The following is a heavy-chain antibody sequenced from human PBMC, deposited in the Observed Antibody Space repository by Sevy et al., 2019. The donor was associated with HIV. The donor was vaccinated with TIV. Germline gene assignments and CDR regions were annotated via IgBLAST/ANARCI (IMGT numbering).Heavy chain of an antibody. D-gene: IGHD5-12*01. CDR1: GYTFTGQY. Sequence: ASVKVSCKASGYTFTGQYIHWVRQAPGQGLEWMGWINPNSGNTNYGQEFQGRVTMTRDTSISTAYMELSGLKSDDTAVYYCSRDLRLRGYSYGCFDYWGQGTLVTVSS. J-gene: IGHJ4*02. CDR2: INPNSGNT. CDR3: SRDLRLRGYSYGCFDY. V-gene: IGHV1-2*02.